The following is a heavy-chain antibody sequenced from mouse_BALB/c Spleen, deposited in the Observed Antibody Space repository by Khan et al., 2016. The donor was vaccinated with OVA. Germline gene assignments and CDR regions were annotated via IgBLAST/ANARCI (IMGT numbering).Heavy chain of an antibody. D-gene: IGHD2-2*01. Sequence: QVRLQQSGAELARPGASVKLSCKTSGYTFTDFYINWVKQRTGQGLEWIGDIYPGSANTYYNEKFKGKATLTVDKSSSTAYMKLSSLTSEDSAVYFCARSGSGSFGFWGQGTLVTVSA. J-gene: IGHJ3*01. CDR2: IYPGSANT. V-gene: IGHV1-77*01. CDR3: ARSGSGSFGF. CDR1: GYTFTDFY.